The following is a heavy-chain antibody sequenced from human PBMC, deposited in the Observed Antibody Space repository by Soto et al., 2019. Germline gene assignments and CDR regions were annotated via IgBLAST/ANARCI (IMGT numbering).Heavy chain of an antibody. CDR3: ARDVGYYYDSSGYYRFDY. J-gene: IGHJ4*02. Sequence: GSLRLSCAASGFTFSSYGMNWVRQAPGKGLEWVSYFSRSSSTIYYADFVKGRFTISRENARNSLYLQMNSLRDEDTAVFYCARDVGYYYDSSGYYRFDYWGQGTLVTVSS. V-gene: IGHV3-48*02. D-gene: IGHD3-22*01. CDR2: FSRSSSTI. CDR1: GFTFSSYG.